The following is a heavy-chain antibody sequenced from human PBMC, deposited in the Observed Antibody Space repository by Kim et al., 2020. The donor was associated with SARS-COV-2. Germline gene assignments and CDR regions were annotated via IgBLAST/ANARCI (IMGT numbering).Heavy chain of an antibody. CDR3: ARAGDYYRY. CDR1: GYSISSGYY. CDR2: IYHSGST. J-gene: IGHJ4*02. V-gene: IGHV4-38-2*02. Sequence: SETLSLTCTVSGYSISSGYYWGWIRQPPGKGLEWIGSIYHSGSTYYNPSLKSRVTISVDTSKNQFSLKLSSVTAADTALYYCARAGDYYRYWGQGTLVTVSS. D-gene: IGHD3-10*01.